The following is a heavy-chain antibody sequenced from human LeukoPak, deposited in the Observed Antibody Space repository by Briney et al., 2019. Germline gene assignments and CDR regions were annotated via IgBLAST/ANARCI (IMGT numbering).Heavy chain of an antibody. CDR3: VRGLSRDGYNSIAAN. CDR1: GGSFSGYY. D-gene: IGHD5-24*01. V-gene: IGHV4-34*01. Sequence: SETLSLTCAVYGGSFSGYYWSWIRQPPGKGLEWIGEINHSGSTNYNPSLKSRVTISVDTSKNQFSLKLSSVTAADTAVYYCVRGLSRDGYNSIAANWGQGTLVTVSS. J-gene: IGHJ4*02. CDR2: INHSGST.